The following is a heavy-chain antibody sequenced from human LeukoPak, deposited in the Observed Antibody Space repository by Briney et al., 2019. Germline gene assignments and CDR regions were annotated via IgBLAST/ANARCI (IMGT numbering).Heavy chain of an antibody. CDR1: GVSFSSYY. CDR3: ARGRGYWNYYGMDV. CDR2: LYYDGST. V-gene: IGHV4-59*01. J-gene: IGHJ6*02. Sequence: SETLSLTCTVSGVSFSSYYWSWIRQPPGKGLEWIGYLYYDGSTNYSPSLKSRVTISVDTSKNQFSLKLNSVTAADTAVYYCARGRGYWNYYGMDVWGQGTTVTVSS. D-gene: IGHD2-8*02.